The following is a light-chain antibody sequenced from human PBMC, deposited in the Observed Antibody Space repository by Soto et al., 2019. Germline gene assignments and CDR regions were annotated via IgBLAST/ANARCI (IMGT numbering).Light chain of an antibody. CDR1: QSISSTF. Sequence: DIVLTQSPGTLSLSPGDRATLSCRASQSISSTFFAWYQHKPGQATMVLIYGTSRRASGIPDRFSGGGSGTEFTLTISRLEPEDFAVYYCQQYDSSWTFGQGTKVEVK. V-gene: IGKV3-20*01. CDR3: QQYDSSWT. J-gene: IGKJ1*01. CDR2: GTS.